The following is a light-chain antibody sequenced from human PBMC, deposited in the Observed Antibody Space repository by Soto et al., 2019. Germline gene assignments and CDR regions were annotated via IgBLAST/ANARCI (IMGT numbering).Light chain of an antibody. Sequence: QSALTQPPSASGSPGQSVTISCTGTSSDVGGYNYVSWYQQHPGKDPKLMISEVSNRPSGVPDHCSGSKSGNTASLTVSGLNAEDEADHCRSSFAGNNNLVFGGGPKLTV. CDR1: SSDVGGYNY. V-gene: IGLV2-8*01. CDR2: EVS. CDR3: SSFAGNNNLV. J-gene: IGLJ2*01.